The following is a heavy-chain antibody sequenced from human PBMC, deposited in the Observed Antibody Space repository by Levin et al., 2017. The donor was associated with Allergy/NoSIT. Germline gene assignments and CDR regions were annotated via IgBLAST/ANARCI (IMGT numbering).Heavy chain of an antibody. CDR1: GFTFSDHY. CDR3: VRCTVVVAGACYFDY. J-gene: IGHJ4*02. CDR2: IRDRANSYTT. Sequence: GGSLRLSCAASGFTFSDHYMDWVRQAPGEGLEWVGRIRDRANSYTTEYAASVKGRFTISRDDSKNSLYLQMNSLKTEDTAMYYCVRCTVVVAGACYFDYWGQGTLVTVSS. V-gene: IGHV3-72*01. D-gene: IGHD6-19*01.